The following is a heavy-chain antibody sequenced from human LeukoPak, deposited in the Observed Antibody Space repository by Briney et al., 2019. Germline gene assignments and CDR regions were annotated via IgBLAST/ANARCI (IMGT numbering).Heavy chain of an antibody. CDR3: TTDLIQRGYDYGDYYYYGMDV. CDR2: FKSKTDGGTT. V-gene: IGHV3-15*01. CDR1: GVTFSNAW. D-gene: IGHD5-12*01. J-gene: IGHJ6*02. Sequence: RGSLRLSCAASGVTFSNAWMSWVRGAPGKGREWVCRFKSKTDGGTTDYAAPVKGRFTISRDDSKNTLYLQMNSLKTEDTAVYYCTTDLIQRGYDYGDYYYYGMDVWGQGTTVTVSS.